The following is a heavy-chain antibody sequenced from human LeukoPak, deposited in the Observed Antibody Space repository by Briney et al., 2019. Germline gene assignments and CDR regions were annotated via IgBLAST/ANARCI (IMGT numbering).Heavy chain of an antibody. CDR1: GYTFTSYD. D-gene: IGHD2-2*01. J-gene: IGHJ6*03. CDR2: MNPNSGNT. Sequence: ASVKVSCKASGYTFTSYDINWVRQATGQGLEWMGWMNPNSGNTGYAQKFQGRVTITRNTSISTAYMELSSLGSEDTAVYYCARVVVVRGSYYYYMDVWGKGTTVAVSS. CDR3: ARVVVVRGSYYYYMDV. V-gene: IGHV1-8*03.